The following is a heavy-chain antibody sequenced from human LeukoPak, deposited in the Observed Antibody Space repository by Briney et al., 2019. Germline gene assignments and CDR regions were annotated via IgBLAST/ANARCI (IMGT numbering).Heavy chain of an antibody. Sequence: SETLSLTCALYGGSFSGYYWSWIRQPPGKRLEWIGEINHSGSTNYNPSLKSRVTISVDTSKNQFSLKRSSVTAADTAVYYCARERRGATYYYGSGSRYYFVYWGQGTLVTVSS. CDR2: INHSGST. J-gene: IGHJ4*02. V-gene: IGHV4-34*01. CDR1: GGSFSGYY. D-gene: IGHD3-10*01. CDR3: ARERRGATYYYGSGSRYYFVY.